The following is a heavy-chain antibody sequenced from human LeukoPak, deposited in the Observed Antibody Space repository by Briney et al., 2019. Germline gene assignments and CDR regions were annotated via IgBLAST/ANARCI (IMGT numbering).Heavy chain of an antibody. J-gene: IGHJ4*02. V-gene: IGHV3-21*01. D-gene: IGHD1-26*01. CDR3: ASGSYYCFDY. Sequence: GGSLRLSCAASGFTFSTYTMNWVRQAPGKGLEWVSSISSSSTYIYYADPVKGRFTISRDNAKNSLYLQMNSLRAEDTAVYYCASGSYYCFDYWGQGTLVTVSS. CDR2: ISSSSTYI. CDR1: GFTFSTYT.